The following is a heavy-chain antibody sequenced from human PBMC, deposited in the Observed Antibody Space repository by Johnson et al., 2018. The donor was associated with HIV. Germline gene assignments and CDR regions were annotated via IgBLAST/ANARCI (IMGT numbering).Heavy chain of an antibody. CDR3: ARDAAKLEEDDAFDI. CDR2: ISYDGSNK. D-gene: IGHD1-1*01. Sequence: QVQLVESGGGVVQPGRSLRLSCVVSGFTFSSYTMHWVRQAPGKGLEWVAVISYDGSNKYFADSVKGRFTISRDNSENTLYLQMNSLRVEDTAVYYCARDAAKLEEDDAFDIWGQGTMVTVSS. CDR1: GFTFSSYT. V-gene: IGHV3-30*04. J-gene: IGHJ3*02.